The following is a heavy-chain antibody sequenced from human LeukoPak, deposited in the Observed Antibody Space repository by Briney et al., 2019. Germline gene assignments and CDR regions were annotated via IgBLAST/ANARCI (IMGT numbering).Heavy chain of an antibody. CDR2: IIPILGIA. D-gene: IGHD3-3*01. CDR3: ARAYVDITIFGVAYYYYGMDV. Sequence: GASVKVSCKASGGTFSSYAISWVRQAPGQGIEWMGRIIPILGIANYAQKFQGRVTITADKSTSTAYMELSSLRSEDTAVYYCARAYVDITIFGVAYYYYGMDVWGQGTTVTVSS. CDR1: GGTFSSYA. J-gene: IGHJ6*02. V-gene: IGHV1-69*04.